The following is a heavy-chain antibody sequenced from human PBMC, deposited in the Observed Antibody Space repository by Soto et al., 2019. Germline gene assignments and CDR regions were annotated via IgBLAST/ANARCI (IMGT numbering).Heavy chain of an antibody. D-gene: IGHD2-2*01. CDR2: ISAYNGNT. J-gene: IGHJ1*01. CDR1: GYTFTSYG. V-gene: IGHV1-18*01. CDR3: ARDRAGYCSSTSCARYFQH. Sequence: QVQLVQSGAEVKKPGASVKVSCKASGYTFTSYGISWVRQAPGQGLEWMGWISAYNGNTNYAQKLQGRVTMTTDTSTSTAYMELRSLRSDDTAVYYCARDRAGYCSSTSCARYFQHWGQGTLVTVSS.